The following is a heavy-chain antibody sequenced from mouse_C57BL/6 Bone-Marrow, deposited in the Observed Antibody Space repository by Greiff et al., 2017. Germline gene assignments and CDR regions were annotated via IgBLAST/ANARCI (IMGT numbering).Heavy chain of an antibody. CDR1: GYTFTSYW. CDR3: ARSGYSNYVGY. Sequence: QVQLQQPGAELVMPGASVKLSCKASGYTFTSYWMHWVKQRPGQGLEWIGMIHPNSGSTNYNEKFKSKATLTVDKSSSTAYMQLSSLTSEDSAVYYCARSGYSNYVGYWGQGTTLTVSS. V-gene: IGHV1-64*01. D-gene: IGHD2-5*01. J-gene: IGHJ2*01. CDR2: IHPNSGST.